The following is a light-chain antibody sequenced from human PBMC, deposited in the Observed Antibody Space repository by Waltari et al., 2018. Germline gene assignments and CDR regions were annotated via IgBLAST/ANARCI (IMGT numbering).Light chain of an antibody. Sequence: DIQMTQSPSSLSASVGDSVTITCRASQNINNYLNWYQQKPGKAPTLLIYSASGLQNGGPSRFSASGFGTDFALTISSLQPEDFATYYCQQSYSSLTWTFGQGTTV. V-gene: IGKV1-39*01. CDR3: QQSYSSLTWT. CDR2: SAS. J-gene: IGKJ1*01. CDR1: QNINNY.